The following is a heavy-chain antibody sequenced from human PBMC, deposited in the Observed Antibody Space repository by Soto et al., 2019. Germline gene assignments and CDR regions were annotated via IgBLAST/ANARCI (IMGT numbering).Heavy chain of an antibody. CDR1: GYTFTSYG. CDR3: ARLPYYYDSSGYGYYSYGMDV. J-gene: IGHJ6*02. D-gene: IGHD3-22*01. V-gene: IGHV1-18*01. Sequence: QVQLVQSGAEVKKPGASVKVSCKASGYTFTSYGISWVRQAPGQGLEWMGWISVYNGNTNYAQKLQGRVTMTTDTSRRTAYMELRSPRSDDTAVYYCARLPYYYDSSGYGYYSYGMDVWGQGTTVTVSS. CDR2: ISVYNGNT.